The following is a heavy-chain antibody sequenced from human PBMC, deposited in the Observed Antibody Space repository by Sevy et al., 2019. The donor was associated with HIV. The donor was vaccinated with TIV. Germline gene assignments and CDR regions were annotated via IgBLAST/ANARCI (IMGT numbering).Heavy chain of an antibody. D-gene: IGHD3-9*01. Sequence: ATVKVSCKASGYTFTSYDINWVRQATGQGLEWMGWMNPNSGNTGYPQKFQGRVTMTRNTSISTAYMELSSLRSEDTAVYYCARENILTGCLSYYYYGMDVWGQGTTVTVSS. J-gene: IGHJ6*02. CDR3: ARENILTGCLSYYYYGMDV. V-gene: IGHV1-8*01. CDR2: MNPNSGNT. CDR1: GYTFTSYD.